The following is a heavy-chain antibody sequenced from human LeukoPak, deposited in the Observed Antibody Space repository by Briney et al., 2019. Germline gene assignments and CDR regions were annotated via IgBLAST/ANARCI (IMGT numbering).Heavy chain of an antibody. J-gene: IGHJ4*02. D-gene: IGHD5-24*01. CDR1: GGSISSSNW. CDR3: ARHPRKGRWLQYGEVDY. CDR2: IYHSGST. V-gene: IGHV4-4*02. Sequence: PSETLSLTCAVSGGSISSSNWWSWVRQPPGKGLEWIGEIYHSGSTNYNPSLKSRVTISVDKSKNQFSLKLSSVTAADTAVYYCARHPRKGRWLQYGEVDYWGQGTLVTVSS.